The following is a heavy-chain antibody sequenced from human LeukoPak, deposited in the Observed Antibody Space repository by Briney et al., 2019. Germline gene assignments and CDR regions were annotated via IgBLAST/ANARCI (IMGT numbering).Heavy chain of an antibody. CDR3: ARAGSDYCGGDCPKFDY. D-gene: IGHD2-21*02. Sequence: ASVTVSCKASGYTFTIYYMHWVRQAPGQGLEWMGIINPSGGSTSYAQKFQGRVTMTRDTSTSTVYMELSSLRSEDTAVYYCARAGSDYCGGDCPKFDYWGQGTLVTVSS. V-gene: IGHV1-46*01. CDR2: INPSGGST. CDR1: GYTFTIYY. J-gene: IGHJ4*02.